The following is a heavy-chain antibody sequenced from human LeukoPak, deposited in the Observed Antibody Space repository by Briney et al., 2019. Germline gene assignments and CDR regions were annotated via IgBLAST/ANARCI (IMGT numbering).Heavy chain of an antibody. V-gene: IGHV4-38-2*01. CDR3: ARHDDYYDSSGCFDY. CDR2: IYHSAST. CDR1: GYSISSGYY. Sequence: SETLSLTCAVSGYSISSGYYWGWIRQPPRKGLEWIGSIYHSASTYYNPSLKRRVTTSVDTSKKQFSLKLSSVTAADTAVYYCARHDDYYDSSGCFDYWGQGTLVTVSS. D-gene: IGHD3-22*01. J-gene: IGHJ4*02.